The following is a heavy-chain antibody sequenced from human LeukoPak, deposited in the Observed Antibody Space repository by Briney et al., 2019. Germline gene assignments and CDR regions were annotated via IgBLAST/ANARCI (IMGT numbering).Heavy chain of an antibody. Sequence: ASVKVSCKASGYTFTSYGISWVRQAPGQGLEWMGWISAYNGNTNYAQKLQGRVTITTDQSTSTAYRELSSLRSEDTAVYYCARGVGGIVATIKRYGEPYYFDYWGQGTLVTVSS. J-gene: IGHJ4*02. CDR1: GYTFTSYG. V-gene: IGHV1-18*01. D-gene: IGHD5-12*01. CDR2: ISAYNGNT. CDR3: ARGVGGIVATIKRYGEPYYFDY.